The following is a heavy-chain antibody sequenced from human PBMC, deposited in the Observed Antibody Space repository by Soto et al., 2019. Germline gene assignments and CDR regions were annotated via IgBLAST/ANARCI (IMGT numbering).Heavy chain of an antibody. CDR3: ARGPPLGY. Sequence: SETLSLTCTVSGGSISSRGYYWGWIRQPPGKGLEWIGTIYYSGSTYYNQSLKSRVTISVDTSKNQFSLKLSSVTAADTAVYYCARGPPLGYWGQGTLVTVSS. CDR2: IYYSGST. CDR1: GGSISSRGYY. V-gene: IGHV4-39*07. J-gene: IGHJ4*02.